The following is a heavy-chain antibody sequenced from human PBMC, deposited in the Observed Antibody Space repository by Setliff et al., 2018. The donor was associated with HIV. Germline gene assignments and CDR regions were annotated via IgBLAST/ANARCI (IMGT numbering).Heavy chain of an antibody. J-gene: IGHJ6*02. CDR3: AKDRTPVFPTRVEV. V-gene: IGHV4-34*01. CDR2: INHSGST. D-gene: IGHD5-12*01. CDR1: GGSFSGYY. Sequence: SETLSLTCAVYGGSFSGYYWSWIRQPPGKGLEWIGEINHSGSTSYNPSLKSRVTISVDTSKNQFSLKLTSVTAADTAVYYCAKDRTPVFPTRVEVWGQGTTVTVSS.